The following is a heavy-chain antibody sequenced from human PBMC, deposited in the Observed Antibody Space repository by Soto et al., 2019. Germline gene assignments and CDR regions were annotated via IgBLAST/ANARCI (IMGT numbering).Heavy chain of an antibody. D-gene: IGHD3-3*01. J-gene: IGHJ6*02. V-gene: IGHV3-23*01. CDR1: GFTFSSYA. CDR2: ISGSGGIT. Sequence: GGSLRLSCAASGFTFSSYAMSWVRQAPGKGLEWFSAISGSGGITYYADSVKGRFTISIANSKNTLYLQMNSLRAEDTAVYYCAKGRRHTSSEYYVFWSGQTYYYSYGMDVWGQGTTVTVSS. CDR3: AKGRRHTSSEYYVFWSGQTYYYSYGMDV.